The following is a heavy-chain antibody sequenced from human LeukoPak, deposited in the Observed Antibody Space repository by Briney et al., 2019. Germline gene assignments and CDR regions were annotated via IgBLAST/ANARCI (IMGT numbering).Heavy chain of an antibody. CDR3: AKDGEGLDY. J-gene: IGHJ4*02. Sequence: GGSLGLSCTASGFIFGNYGIHWVPQAPGKGLEWVKFIRHNGRDKEYADSLKGRVSISRDNSKNMVYLYMTTLRPDDSGVYYCAKDGEGLDYWGQGTQVTVSS. D-gene: IGHD3-10*01. CDR1: GFIFGNYG. CDR2: IRHNGRDK. V-gene: IGHV3-30*02.